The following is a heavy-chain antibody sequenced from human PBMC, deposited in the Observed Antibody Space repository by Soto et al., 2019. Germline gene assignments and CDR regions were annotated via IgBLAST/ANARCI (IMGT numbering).Heavy chain of an antibody. CDR3: ARFITIFGVVMEDGMDV. D-gene: IGHD3-3*01. CDR1: GYTFTSYY. V-gene: IGHV1-46*01. J-gene: IGHJ6*02. CDR2: INPSGGST. Sequence: QVQLVQSGAEVKKPGASVKVSCKASGYTFTSYYMHWVRQAPGQGLEWMGLINPSGGSTSYAQKFQGRVTMTRDTSTSTVYMELSSLRSEDTAVYYCARFITIFGVVMEDGMDVWGQGTTVTVSS.